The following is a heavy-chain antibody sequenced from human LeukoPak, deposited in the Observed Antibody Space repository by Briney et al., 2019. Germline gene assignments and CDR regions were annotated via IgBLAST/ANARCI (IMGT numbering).Heavy chain of an antibody. V-gene: IGHV4-34*01. D-gene: IGHD6-13*01. CDR2: INHSGST. CDR1: GGSFSGYY. Sequence: SETLSLTCAVYGGSFSGYYWSWIRQPPGKGLEWIGEINHSGSTNYNPSLKSRVTISVDTSKNQFSLKLSSVTAADTAVYYCARLRIAAAGRNYYYYGMDVWGQGTTVTVPS. CDR3: ARLRIAAAGRNYYYYGMDV. J-gene: IGHJ6*02.